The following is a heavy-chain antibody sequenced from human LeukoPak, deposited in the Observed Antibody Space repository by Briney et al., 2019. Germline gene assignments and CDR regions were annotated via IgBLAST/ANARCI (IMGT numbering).Heavy chain of an antibody. Sequence: GGSLRLSCAASGFTVSSNYMSWVRQAPGKGLEWVSVLYSGGSTYYANSVKGRFTISRDNSKNTLYLQMNSLRAEDTALYYCASTRDDYWGQGTLVTVSS. CDR2: LYSGGST. D-gene: IGHD2-21*02. CDR1: GFTVSSNY. J-gene: IGHJ4*02. V-gene: IGHV3-66*01. CDR3: ASTRDDY.